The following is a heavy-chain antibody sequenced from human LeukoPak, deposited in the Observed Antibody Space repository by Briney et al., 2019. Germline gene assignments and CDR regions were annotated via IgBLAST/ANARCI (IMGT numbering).Heavy chain of an antibody. V-gene: IGHV3-23*01. J-gene: IGHJ4*02. Sequence: GGSLRLSCAASGFTFSIYAMSWVRQTPGKGLEWVSSITSRDGTTSYADSVKGRFTISRDNSENTLYLQMNSLRAEDSALYYCARDRPNYYGSDGHYYRRDGDYWGQGTLVTVSS. CDR2: ITSRDGTT. CDR1: GFTFSIYA. CDR3: ARDRPNYYGSDGHYYRRDGDY. D-gene: IGHD3-22*01.